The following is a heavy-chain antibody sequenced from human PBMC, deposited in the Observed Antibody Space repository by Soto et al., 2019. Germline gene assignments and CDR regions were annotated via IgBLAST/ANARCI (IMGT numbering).Heavy chain of an antibody. CDR2: INPNTGGT. V-gene: IGHV1-2*04. Sequence: ASVKVSCKSSGYTYTGYYMQWGRQAPGQGLEWMGCINPNTGGTILAQTFQGWVTMTADTSISTASMELSRLRSDDTAVYYCARDRNGMDVWGQGTTVTVSS. J-gene: IGHJ6*02. CDR1: GYTYTGYY. CDR3: ARDRNGMDV.